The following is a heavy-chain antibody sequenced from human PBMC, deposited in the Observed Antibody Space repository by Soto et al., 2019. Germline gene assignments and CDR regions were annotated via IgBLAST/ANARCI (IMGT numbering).Heavy chain of an antibody. CDR3: ARDQYDYIWGSVGAFDI. D-gene: IGHD3-16*01. CDR1: GGSISSYY. Sequence: SETLSLTCTVSGGSISSYYWSWIRQPPGKGLEWIGYIYYSGSTNYNPSLKSQVTISVDTSKNQFSLKLSSVTAADTAVYYCARDQYDYIWGSVGAFDIWGQGTRVTVAS. J-gene: IGHJ3*02. CDR2: IYYSGST. V-gene: IGHV4-59*01.